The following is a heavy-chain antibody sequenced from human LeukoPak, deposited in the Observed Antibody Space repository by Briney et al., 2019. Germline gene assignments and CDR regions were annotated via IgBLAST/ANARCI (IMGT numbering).Heavy chain of an antibody. CDR1: GFTFSSYE. Sequence: GGSLRLSCAASGFTFSSYEMNWVRQAPGKGLEWGSYISSSGSTIYYADSVKGRFTISRDNAKNSLYLQMSSLRAEDTAVYYCARDWNPHDAFDIWGQGTMVTVSS. CDR3: ARDWNPHDAFDI. J-gene: IGHJ3*02. CDR2: ISSSGSTI. V-gene: IGHV3-48*03. D-gene: IGHD1-1*01.